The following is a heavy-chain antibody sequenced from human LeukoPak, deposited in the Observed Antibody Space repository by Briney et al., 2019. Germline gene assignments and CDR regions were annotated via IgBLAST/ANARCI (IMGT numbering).Heavy chain of an antibody. Sequence: GGSLRLSCAASGFTFSSYSMNWVRQAPGKGLEWVSYISSSSSYIYYADSVKGRFTISRDNAKNSLYLQMNSLRAEDTAVYYCARDSSGWFLDAFDIWGQGTMVTVSS. CDR1: GFTFSSYS. D-gene: IGHD6-19*01. V-gene: IGHV3-21*05. CDR3: ARDSSGWFLDAFDI. CDR2: ISSSSSYI. J-gene: IGHJ3*02.